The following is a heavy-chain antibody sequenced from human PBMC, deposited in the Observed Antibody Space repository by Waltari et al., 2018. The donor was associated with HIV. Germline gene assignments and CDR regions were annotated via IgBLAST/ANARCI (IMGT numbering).Heavy chain of an antibody. Sequence: QVQLVQSGAEVKKPGSSVKVSCKASGGPFSSYPISWVRQAPGQGLEWMGRIIPILGIANYAQKFQGRVTITADKSTSTAYMELSSLRSEDTAVYYCARDVVSNFFYYGMDVWGQGTTVTVSS. CDR3: ARDVVSNFFYYGMDV. CDR1: GGPFSSYP. V-gene: IGHV1-69*04. CDR2: IIPILGIA. J-gene: IGHJ6*02. D-gene: IGHD3-3*01.